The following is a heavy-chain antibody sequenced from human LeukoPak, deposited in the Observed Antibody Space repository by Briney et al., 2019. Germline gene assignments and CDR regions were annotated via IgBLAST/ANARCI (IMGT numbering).Heavy chain of an antibody. CDR2: MNPNSGNT. Sequence: GASVNVSFTASAYTFTICDINWVRQATGQGLEWMGWMNPNSGNTGYAQKFQGRVTITRNTSISTASMKLSSLISEDTAVYYCARAPSGYAAYYIDVWGKGTTVTVSS. CDR3: ARAPSGYAAYYIDV. D-gene: IGHD5-12*01. CDR1: AYTFTICD. V-gene: IGHV1-8*02. J-gene: IGHJ6*03.